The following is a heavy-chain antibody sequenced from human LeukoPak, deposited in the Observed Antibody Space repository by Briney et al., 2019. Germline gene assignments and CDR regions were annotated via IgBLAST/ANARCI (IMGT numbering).Heavy chain of an antibody. CDR2: INHSGST. D-gene: IGHD3-22*01. CDR3: ARYGRTMIVVARRDWFDP. J-gene: IGHJ5*02. Sequence: PSETLSLTCAVYGGSFRGYYWSWIRQPPGKGLEWIGEINHSGSTNYNPSLKSRVTISVDTSKNQFSLKLSSVTAADTAVYYCARYGRTMIVVARRDWFDPWGQGTLVTVSS. CDR1: GGSFRGYY. V-gene: IGHV4-34*01.